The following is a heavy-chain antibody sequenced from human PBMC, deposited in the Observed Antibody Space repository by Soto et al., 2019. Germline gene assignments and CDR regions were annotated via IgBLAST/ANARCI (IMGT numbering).Heavy chain of an antibody. CDR1: GFTFSSYW. J-gene: IGHJ2*01. CDR2: INSDGSST. Sequence: EVQLVESGGGLVQPGGSLRLSCAASGFTFSSYWKHWVRQAPGKGLVWVSRINSDGSSTTYADSVKGRFTIYRDKAKNKRYLEMDSLGVEDTGVYYWGRSEMGGWYFDLWGRGTLGTVSS. D-gene: IGHD3-16*01. CDR3: GRSEMGGWYFDL. V-gene: IGHV3-74*01.